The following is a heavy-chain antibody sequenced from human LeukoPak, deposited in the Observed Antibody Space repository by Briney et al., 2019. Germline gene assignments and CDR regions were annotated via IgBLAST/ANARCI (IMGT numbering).Heavy chain of an antibody. V-gene: IGHV3-30-3*01. J-gene: IGHJ4*02. D-gene: IGHD1-26*01. CDR3: ARDWYSGTYYAGDY. Sequence: GRSLRLSCAASGFTFRSYAIHWVRQAPGKGLEWVAVISYDGSNKYYADSVKGRFTISRDNSKNTLYLQMNSLRAEDTAVYYCARDWYSGTYYAGDYWGQGTLVTVSS. CDR2: ISYDGSNK. CDR1: GFTFRSYA.